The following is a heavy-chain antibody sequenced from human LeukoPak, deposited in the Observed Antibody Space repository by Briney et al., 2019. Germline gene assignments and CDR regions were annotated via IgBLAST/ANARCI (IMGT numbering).Heavy chain of an antibody. CDR1: GGSFSGYY. V-gene: IGHV4-30-4*08. Sequence: SETLSLTCAVYGGSFSGYYWSWIRQPPGKGLEWIGYIYYSGSTYYNPSLKSRVTISVDTSKNQFSLKLSSVTAADTAVYYCARFPRVLLWFGELDYWGQGTLVTVSS. CDR3: ARFPRVLLWFGELDY. J-gene: IGHJ4*02. D-gene: IGHD3-10*01. CDR2: IYYSGST.